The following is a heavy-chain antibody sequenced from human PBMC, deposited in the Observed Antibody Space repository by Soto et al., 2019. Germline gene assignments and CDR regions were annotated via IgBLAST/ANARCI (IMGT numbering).Heavy chain of an antibody. D-gene: IGHD1-26*01. CDR1: GYTFTNYR. Sequence: GESLKISCKASGYTFTNYRIGWVRQMPGKGLEWMGLIYPADSDTTYSPSFQGQVSISADRSIRSAFLQWTSLRASDTAMYFCGRDFGSGHADVWGQGTLVTVSS. J-gene: IGHJ1*01. CDR3: GRDFGSGHADV. V-gene: IGHV5-51*01. CDR2: IYPADSDT.